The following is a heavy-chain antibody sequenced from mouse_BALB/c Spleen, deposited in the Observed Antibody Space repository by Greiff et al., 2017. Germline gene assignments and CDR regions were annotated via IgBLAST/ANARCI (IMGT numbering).Heavy chain of an antibody. J-gene: IGHJ3*01. Sequence: VQLQESAAELARPGASVKMSCKASGYTFTSYTMHWVKQRPGQGLEWIGYINPSSGYTEYNQKFKDKTTLTADKSSSTAYMQLSSLTSEASAVYYCATPDYYGSRPFAYWGQGTLVTVSA. V-gene: IGHV1-4*02. CDR3: ATPDYYGSRPFAY. CDR2: INPSSGYT. D-gene: IGHD1-1*01. CDR1: GYTFTSYT.